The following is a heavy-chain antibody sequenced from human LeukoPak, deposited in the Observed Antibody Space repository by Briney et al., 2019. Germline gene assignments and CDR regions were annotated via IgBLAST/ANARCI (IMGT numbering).Heavy chain of an antibody. D-gene: IGHD4-17*01. Sequence: GGSLRLSCAASGFTFNNAWMGWVCQAPGKGLEWIGRIKSDGGTTDYAAPVKGRFTISRDDSKNTLYLQMNSLKAEDAAVYYCTTDLGDYGDYIRCWGQGTLVTVSS. CDR2: IKSDGGTT. V-gene: IGHV3-15*01. CDR1: GFTFNNAW. J-gene: IGHJ4*02. CDR3: TTDLGDYGDYIRC.